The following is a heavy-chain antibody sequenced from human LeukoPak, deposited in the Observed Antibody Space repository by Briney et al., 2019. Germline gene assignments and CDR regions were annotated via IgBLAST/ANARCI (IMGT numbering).Heavy chain of an antibody. CDR2: IRYDGSNK. CDR1: GFTFSSYG. D-gene: IGHD3-10*01. J-gene: IGHJ4*02. V-gene: IGHV3-30*02. Sequence: GGSLRLSCAASGFTFSSYGMHWVRQAPGKGLEGVAFIRYDGSNKYYADSVKGRFTISRDNSKNTLYLQMNSLRAEDTAVYYCAKGYSMVRGVRDFDYWGQGTLVTVSS. CDR3: AKGYSMVRGVRDFDY.